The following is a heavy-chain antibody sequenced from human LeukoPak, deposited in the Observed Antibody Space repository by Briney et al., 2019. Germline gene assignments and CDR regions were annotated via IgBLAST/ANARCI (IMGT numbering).Heavy chain of an antibody. CDR3: AREGYCSSTSCYLGYYYYYMDV. V-gene: IGHV1-69*13. CDR2: IIPIFGTA. Sequence: SVKVSCKASGGTFSSYAISWVRQAPGQGLEWMGGIIPIFGTANYAQKFQGRVTITADESTSTAYMELSSLRSEDTAVYYCAREGYCSSTSCYLGYYYYYMDVWGKGTTVTVSS. J-gene: IGHJ6*03. D-gene: IGHD2-2*01. CDR1: GGTFSSYA.